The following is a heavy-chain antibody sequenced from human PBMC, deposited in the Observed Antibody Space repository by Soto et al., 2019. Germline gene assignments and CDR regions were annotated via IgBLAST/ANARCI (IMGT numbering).Heavy chain of an antibody. J-gene: IGHJ6*03. Sequence: EVQLVESGGGLVQPGGSLILSCAASEFSFSIYWMHWVHQAPGKGLVWVSRIITDGSSTSYADSVKGRFTISRDNAKNTLYLQMNSLRAEDTAVYYCATGLSTRGYYMDAWGKGTTVTVSS. D-gene: IGHD1-26*01. CDR3: ATGLSTRGYYMDA. V-gene: IGHV3-74*01. CDR2: IITDGSST. CDR1: EFSFSIYW.